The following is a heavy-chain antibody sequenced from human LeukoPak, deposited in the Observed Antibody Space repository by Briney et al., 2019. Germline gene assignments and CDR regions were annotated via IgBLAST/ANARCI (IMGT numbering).Heavy chain of an antibody. V-gene: IGHV4-59*08. J-gene: IGHJ4*02. CDR2: IDDSGTA. CDR1: GGSISSYY. Sequence: SETLSLTCTVSGGSISSYYWSWIRQPPGKGLEWIGYIDDSGTANYNPSLKSRVTISVDTSKNQFPLKLSSVTAADTAVYYCARLNYDFWRGYYFDYWGQGTLVTVSS. CDR3: ARLNYDFWRGYYFDY. D-gene: IGHD3-3*01.